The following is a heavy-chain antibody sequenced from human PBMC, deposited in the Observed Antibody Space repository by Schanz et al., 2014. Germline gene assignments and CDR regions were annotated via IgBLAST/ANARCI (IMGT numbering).Heavy chain of an antibody. CDR2: IWYDGNNK. CDR3: ARSTSMYFLQ. Sequence: QVQVVESGGGVVQPGTSLRLSCAASGFTFSSYGMHWVRQAPGKGLEWVAVIWYDGNNKFYADSVKGRFIISRDNAKNTLYLQMNSLRAEDTAVYYCARSTSMYFLQWGQGTLVTVSS. CDR1: GFTFSSYG. V-gene: IGHV3-33*03. J-gene: IGHJ1*01. D-gene: IGHD2-2*01.